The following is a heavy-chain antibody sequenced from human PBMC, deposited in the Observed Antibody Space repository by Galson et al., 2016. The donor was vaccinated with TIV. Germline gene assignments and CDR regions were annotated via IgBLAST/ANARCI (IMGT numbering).Heavy chain of an antibody. V-gene: IGHV3-23*01. J-gene: IGHJ3*01. CDR1: GFTFSSYA. CDR3: TRRKNYGGDALDL. D-gene: IGHD4-23*01. Sequence: SLRLSCAASGFTFSSYAMHWVRQAPGKGLEWVSGIVGTGGTTYYADSVEGRSSISRDNSKNTLYLQMNSLRGEDTALYYCTRRKNYGGDALDLWGQGTLVTVSS. CDR2: IVGTGGTT.